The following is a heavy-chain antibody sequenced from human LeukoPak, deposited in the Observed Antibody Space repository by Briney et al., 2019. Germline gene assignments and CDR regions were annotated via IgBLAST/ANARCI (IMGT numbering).Heavy chain of an antibody. CDR1: GYTFTGYY. CDR2: INPNSGGT. Sequence: VASVKVSCKASGYTFTGYYMHWVRQAPGQGLEWMGWINPNSGGTNYAQKFQGRVTMTRDTSISTAYMELSRLRSDDTAVYYCARGRIAAAGTGPYYYYYMDVWGKGTTVTVSS. J-gene: IGHJ6*03. V-gene: IGHV1-2*02. D-gene: IGHD6-13*01. CDR3: ARGRIAAAGTGPYYYYYMDV.